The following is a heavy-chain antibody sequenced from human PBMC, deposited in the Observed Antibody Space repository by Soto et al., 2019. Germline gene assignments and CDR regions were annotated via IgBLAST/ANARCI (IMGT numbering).Heavy chain of an antibody. CDR3: ATPYCSGGSCYSSSFDY. V-gene: IGHV3-30*03. CDR2: ISYDGSNK. CDR1: GFTFSSYG. J-gene: IGHJ4*02. D-gene: IGHD2-15*01. Sequence: HPGGSLRLSCAASGFTFSSYGMHWVRQAPGKGLEWVAVISYDGSNKYYADSVKGRFTISRDNSKNTLYLQMNSLRAEDTAVYYCATPYCSGGSCYSSSFDYWGQGTLVTVSS.